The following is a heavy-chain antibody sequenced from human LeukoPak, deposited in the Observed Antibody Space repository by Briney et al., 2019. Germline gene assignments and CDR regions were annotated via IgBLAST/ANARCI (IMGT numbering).Heavy chain of an antibody. V-gene: IGHV4-59*01. CDR2: IYYSGST. CDR3: ARDFPARDWFFDL. Sequence: SETLSLTCTVSGGSISSYYWSWIRQPPGKGLEWIGYIYYSGSTNYNPSLKSRVTISVDTSKNQFSLKLSSVTAADTAVYYCARDFPARDWFFDLWGRGTLVTVSS. CDR1: GGSISSYY. J-gene: IGHJ2*01.